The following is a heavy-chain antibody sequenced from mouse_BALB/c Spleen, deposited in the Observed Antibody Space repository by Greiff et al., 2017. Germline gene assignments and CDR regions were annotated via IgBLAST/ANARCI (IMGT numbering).Heavy chain of an antibody. V-gene: IGHV5-17*02. CDR1: GFTFSSFG. CDR2: ISSGSSTI. D-gene: IGHD1-1*01. Sequence: EVQLVESGGGLVQPGGSRKLSCAASGFTFSSFGMHWVRQAPEKGLEWVAYISSGSSTIYYADTVKGRFTISRDNPKNTLFLQMTSLRSEDTAMYYCARGYGSSSWFAYWGQGTLVTVSA. CDR3: ARGYGSSSWFAY. J-gene: IGHJ3*01.